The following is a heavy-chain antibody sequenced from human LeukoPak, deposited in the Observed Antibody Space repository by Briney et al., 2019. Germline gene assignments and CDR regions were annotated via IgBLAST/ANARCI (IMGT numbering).Heavy chain of an antibody. CDR2: IYPGDSDT. Sequence: GESLKISCTGSAYNFTNYWIGWVRQMPGKGLEWMGIIYPGDSDTRYSPSFQGQVTISVDKYISTAYLQWSSLKASDTAMYYCARSWVAGYGTVLDYWGQGTLVSVSS. V-gene: IGHV5-51*01. CDR3: ARSWVAGYGTVLDY. J-gene: IGHJ4*02. CDR1: AYNFTNYW. D-gene: IGHD6-19*01.